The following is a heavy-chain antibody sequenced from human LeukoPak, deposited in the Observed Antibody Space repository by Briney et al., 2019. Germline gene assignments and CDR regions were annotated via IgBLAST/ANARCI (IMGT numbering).Heavy chain of an antibody. Sequence: GGSLRLSCAASGFTFSSYWMHWVRQAPGKGLVWVSRINSDGSSTSYADSVKGRFTISRDNAKNTLYLQMNSLRAEDTAVYYCARVRDSSGWYGFDPWGQGTLVTVPS. CDR1: GFTFSSYW. CDR2: INSDGSST. V-gene: IGHV3-74*01. D-gene: IGHD6-19*01. CDR3: ARVRDSSGWYGFDP. J-gene: IGHJ5*02.